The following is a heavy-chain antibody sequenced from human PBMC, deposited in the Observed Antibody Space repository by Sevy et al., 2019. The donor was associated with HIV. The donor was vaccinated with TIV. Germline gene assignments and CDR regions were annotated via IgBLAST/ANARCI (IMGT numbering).Heavy chain of an antibody. D-gene: IGHD6-19*01. CDR1: GGSISSSSYY. CDR2: IYYSGST. V-gene: IGHV4-39*01. CDR3: ARRGAFIAVAGTSPFDY. J-gene: IGHJ4*02. Sequence: SETLSLTCTVSGGSISSSSYYWGWIRQPPGKGLEWIGSIYYSGSTYYNPSLKSRVTLSVDTSKNQFSLKLSSVTAAGTAVYYCARRGAFIAVAGTSPFDYWGQGTLVTVSS.